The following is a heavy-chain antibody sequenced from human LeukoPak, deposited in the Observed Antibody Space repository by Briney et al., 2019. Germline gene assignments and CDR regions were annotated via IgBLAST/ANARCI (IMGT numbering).Heavy chain of an antibody. CDR1: GGSFSGYY. CDR2: INHSGST. V-gene: IGHV4-34*01. Sequence: PSETLSLTCAVYGGSFSGYYWSWIRQPPGKGLEWIREINHSGSTNYNPSLKSRVTISVDTSKNQFSLKLSSVTAADTAVYYCAVVPAANSLNDYWGQGTLVTVSS. J-gene: IGHJ4*02. D-gene: IGHD2-2*01. CDR3: AVVPAANSLNDY.